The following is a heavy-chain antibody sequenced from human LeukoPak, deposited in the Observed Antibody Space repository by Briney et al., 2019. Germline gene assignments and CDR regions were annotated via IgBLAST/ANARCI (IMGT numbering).Heavy chain of an antibody. D-gene: IGHD3-10*01. CDR3: ARSGANLDDTKFDY. CDR1: GFTFSSYS. Sequence: GGSLRLSCAASGFTFSSYSMNWVRQAPGKGLEWVSSISSSSSYIYYADSVKGRFTISRDNAKSSLYLQMNSLRAEDTAVYYCARSGANLDDTKFDYWGQGTLVTVSS. CDR2: ISSSSSYI. J-gene: IGHJ4*02. V-gene: IGHV3-21*01.